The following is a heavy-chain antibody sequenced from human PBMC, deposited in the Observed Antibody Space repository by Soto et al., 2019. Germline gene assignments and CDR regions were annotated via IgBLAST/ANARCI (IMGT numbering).Heavy chain of an antibody. V-gene: IGHV4-34*01. Sequence: QVQLQQWGAGLLKPSETLSLTCAVYGGSFSGYYWSWIRQPPGKGLEWIGEINHSGSTNYNPSLKRRVTLSVDTSTNQFSLKLSSVTAADTAVYYCARVLGDYGDYAGAFDSWGQGTMVTVSS. D-gene: IGHD4-17*01. CDR1: GGSFSGYY. CDR2: INHSGST. CDR3: ARVLGDYGDYAGAFDS. J-gene: IGHJ3*02.